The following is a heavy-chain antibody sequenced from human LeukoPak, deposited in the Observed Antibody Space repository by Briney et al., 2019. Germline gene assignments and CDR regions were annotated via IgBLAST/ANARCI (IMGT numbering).Heavy chain of an antibody. CDR1: GFTFSSYA. V-gene: IGHV3-30*04. D-gene: IGHD3-9*01. CDR2: ISYDGSNK. CDR3: ATEELPAALRYFDWLSQYYYYGMDV. J-gene: IGHJ6*02. Sequence: PGRSLRLSCAASGFTFSSYAMRWVRQAPGRGLEWVAVISYDGSNKYYADSVKGRFTISRDNSKNTLYLQMNSLRAEDTAVYYCATEELPAALRYFDWLSQYYYYGMDVWGQGTTVTVSS.